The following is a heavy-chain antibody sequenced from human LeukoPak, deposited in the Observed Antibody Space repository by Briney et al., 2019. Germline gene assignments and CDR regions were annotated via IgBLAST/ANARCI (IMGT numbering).Heavy chain of an antibody. CDR2: IYPGDSDT. Sequence: KGGESLKISCKGSGYSFTSYWIGWVRQMPGKGLEWMGIIYPGDSDTRYSPSFQGQVTISADKSINTAYLQWSSLKASDTAMYYCASVSSKYYGSGNYRAWGQGTLVTVSS. CDR1: GYSFTSYW. D-gene: IGHD3-10*01. V-gene: IGHV5-51*01. J-gene: IGHJ4*02. CDR3: ASVSSKYYGSGNYRA.